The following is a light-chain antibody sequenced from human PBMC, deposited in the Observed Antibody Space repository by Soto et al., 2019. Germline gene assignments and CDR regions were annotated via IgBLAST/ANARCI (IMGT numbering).Light chain of an antibody. V-gene: IGKV3-20*01. J-gene: IGKJ2*01. CDR2: GAS. Sequence: EIVMTQSPGILSLSPGERDTLSCRASQSVSRYLNWFQHKPGQAPRLLIYGASSRAAGIPDRFSGSGSGTDFTLTISRLEPEDFAVFYCLQYGSSPYTFGQWTNLESK. CDR1: QSVSRY. CDR3: LQYGSSPYT.